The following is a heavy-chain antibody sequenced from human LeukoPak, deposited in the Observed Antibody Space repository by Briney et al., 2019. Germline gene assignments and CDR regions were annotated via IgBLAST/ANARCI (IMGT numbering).Heavy chain of an antibody. CDR2: IHYSGST. D-gene: IGHD2-15*01. CDR3: ARGYCSGGSCYSYYYYNYMDV. Sequence: GSLRLSCAASGFTFSNAWMSWVRQAPGKGLEWIGSIHYSGSTNYNPSLKSRVTISVDTSKNQFSLKLSSVTAADTAVYYCARGYCSGGSCYSYYYYNYMDVWGKGTTVTVSS. CDR1: GFTFSNAW. J-gene: IGHJ6*03. V-gene: IGHV4-4*02.